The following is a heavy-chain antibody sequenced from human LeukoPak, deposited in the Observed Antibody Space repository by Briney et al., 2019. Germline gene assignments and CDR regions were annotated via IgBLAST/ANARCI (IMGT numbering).Heavy chain of an antibody. D-gene: IGHD5-12*01. V-gene: IGHV3-23*01. CDR2: ISGSGGST. J-gene: IGHJ4*02. CDR3: VQYSGEDYFDY. CDR1: GFTFSSYA. Sequence: GGSLRLSCAASGFTFSSYAMSWVRQAPGKGLEWVSAISGSGGSTYYADSVKGRFTISRDNSKNTLYPQMNSLRAEDTAVYYCVQYSGEDYFDYWGQGTLVTVSS.